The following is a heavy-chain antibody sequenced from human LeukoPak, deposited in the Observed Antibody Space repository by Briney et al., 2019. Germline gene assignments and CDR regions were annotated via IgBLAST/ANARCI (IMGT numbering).Heavy chain of an antibody. Sequence: SETLSLTCAAYGGSFSGYYWSWIRQPPGKGLEWIGEINHSGSTNYNPSLKSRVTISVDTSKNQFSLKLSSVTTAETAVNYCERGGRGNGAYSSSWYSFDYWGQGTLGTVSS. CDR1: GGSFSGYY. V-gene: IGHV4-34*01. CDR2: INHSGST. J-gene: IGHJ4*02. CDR3: ERGGRGNGAYSSSWYSFDY. D-gene: IGHD6-13*01.